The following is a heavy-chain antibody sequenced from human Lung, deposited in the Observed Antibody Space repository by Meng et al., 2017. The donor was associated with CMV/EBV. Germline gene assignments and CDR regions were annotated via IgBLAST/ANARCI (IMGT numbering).Heavy chain of an antibody. Sequence: GESXKISCAASGFPFTSYAMSWVRQAPGKGLEWVSAISGSGGSTYYADSVKGRFTISRDNSKNTLYLQMNSLRAEDTAVYYCAKDGVVIPEGGMDVWRQGTTVTVSS. CDR1: GFPFTSYA. CDR2: ISGSGGST. J-gene: IGHJ6*02. D-gene: IGHD3-3*01. V-gene: IGHV3-23*01. CDR3: AKDGVVIPEGGMDV.